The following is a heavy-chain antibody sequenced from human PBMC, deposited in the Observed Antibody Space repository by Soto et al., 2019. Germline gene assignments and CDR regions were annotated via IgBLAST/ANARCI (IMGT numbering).Heavy chain of an antibody. CDR2: INHSGST. CDR3: ARGNSSSWYGIHYYYYGMDV. J-gene: IGHJ6*02. D-gene: IGHD6-13*01. CDR1: GGSFSGYY. V-gene: IGHV4-34*01. Sequence: KASETLSLTCAVYGGSFSGYYWSWIRQPPGKGLEWIGEINHSGSTNYNPSLKSRVTISVDTSKNQFSLKLSSVTAADTAVYYCARGNSSSWYGIHYYYYGMDVWGQGTTVTVSS.